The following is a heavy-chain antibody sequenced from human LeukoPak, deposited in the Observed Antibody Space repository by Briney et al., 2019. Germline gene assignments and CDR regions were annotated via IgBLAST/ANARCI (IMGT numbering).Heavy chain of an antibody. J-gene: IGHJ4*02. CDR2: ISGSGGST. CDR1: GFTFSSYA. V-gene: IGHV3-23*01. D-gene: IGHD3-3*01. Sequence: PGGSLRLSCAASGFTFSSYAMSWVRQAPGKGLEWVSAISGSGGSTYYADSVKGRFTISRDNSKNTLYLQMNSLRAEDTAVYYCANQEAYYDFWSGYYGYWGQGTLVTVSS. CDR3: ANQEAYYDFWSGYYGY.